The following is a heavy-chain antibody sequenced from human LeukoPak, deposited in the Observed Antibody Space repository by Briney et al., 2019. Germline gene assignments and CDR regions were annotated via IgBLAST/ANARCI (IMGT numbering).Heavy chain of an antibody. D-gene: IGHD1-26*01. Sequence: GASVKVSCKASGYTFTSYGISWVRQAPGQGLEWMGWISAYNGNTNYAQKLQGRVTMTTDTSTSTAYMELRSLRSDDTAVYYCARDPGRIVEATGYYYGMDVWGQGTTVTVSS. J-gene: IGHJ6*02. CDR2: ISAYNGNT. CDR1: GYTFTSYG. V-gene: IGHV1-18*01. CDR3: ARDPGRIVEATGYYYGMDV.